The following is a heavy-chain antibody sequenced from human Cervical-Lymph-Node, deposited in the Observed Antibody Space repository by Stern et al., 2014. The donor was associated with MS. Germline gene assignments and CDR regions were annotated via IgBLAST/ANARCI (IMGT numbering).Heavy chain of an antibody. CDR2: IYTSGST. Sequence: VQLVESGPGLVKPSQTLSLTCAVSGGSITSGNYYWSWIRQPAGKGLEWIGRIYTSGSTNYSPSLKSRVTISLDTSKTQFSLQLIPVAAADTAVYYCARAAQVGEVYYYYGVDVWGQGTTVTVSS. CDR3: ARAAQVGEVYYYYGVDV. J-gene: IGHJ6*02. D-gene: IGHD3-10*01. V-gene: IGHV4-61*02. CDR1: GGSITSGNYY.